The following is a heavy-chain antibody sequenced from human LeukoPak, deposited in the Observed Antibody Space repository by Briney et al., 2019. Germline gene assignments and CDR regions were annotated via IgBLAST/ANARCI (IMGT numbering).Heavy chain of an antibody. J-gene: IGHJ5*01. V-gene: IGHV1-69*13. D-gene: IGHD3-10*01. CDR3: ARPQHGSSTPYSGQLARPLES. Sequence: SVKLSRTASGDSFSSYAIVWVRKSPRQGLEWMGGIIPMLRSTNYAQQSHSRVSITADDTTATAYLDLTSLSSDDTAMYYCARPQHGSSTPYSGQLARPLESWGQGTLVAVSS. CDR2: IIPMLRST. CDR1: GDSFSSYA.